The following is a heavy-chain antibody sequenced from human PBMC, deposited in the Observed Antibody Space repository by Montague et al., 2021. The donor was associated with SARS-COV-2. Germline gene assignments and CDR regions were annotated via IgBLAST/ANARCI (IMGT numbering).Heavy chain of an antibody. D-gene: IGHD3-22*01. CDR2: MDYTGNT. Sequence: ETLSLTCTVAGGSITNNIDDWAWIREPAGKGLEWIGSMDYTGNTYYXPSLKSRVTISVVTSKNHFTLKLSSVTAAETAVYYCARLKRYFDSSGSPSAFDFWGQGTKVTVSS. V-gene: IGHV4-39*02. CDR1: GGSITNNIDD. CDR3: ARLKRYFDSSGSPSAFDF. J-gene: IGHJ3*01.